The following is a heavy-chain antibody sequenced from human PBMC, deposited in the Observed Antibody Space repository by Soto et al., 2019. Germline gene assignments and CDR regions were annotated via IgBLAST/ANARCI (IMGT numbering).Heavy chain of an antibody. Sequence: QVQLVESGGGVVQPGRSLRLSCAASGVTVSSYGMHWVRQAPGKGLEWVAVISYDGSNKYYADSVKGRFTISRDNSKNTLYLQMNSLRAEDTAVYYCAKGRVGAFYIWGQGTMVTVSS. J-gene: IGHJ3*02. CDR3: AKGRVGAFYI. V-gene: IGHV3-30*18. CDR2: ISYDGSNK. CDR1: GVTVSSYG.